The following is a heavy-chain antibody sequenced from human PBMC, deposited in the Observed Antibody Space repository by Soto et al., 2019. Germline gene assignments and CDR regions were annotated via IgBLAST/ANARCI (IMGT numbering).Heavy chain of an antibody. CDR1: GGTFSSYT. Sequence: ASVKVSCKASGGTFSSYTISWVRQAPGQGLEWMGGIIPIFGTANYAQKFQGRVTITADESTSTAYMELSSLRSEDTAVYYCARGEYSSSAGIYYYGMDVWGQGTTVTVSS. V-gene: IGHV1-69*13. D-gene: IGHD6-6*01. CDR3: ARGEYSSSAGIYYYGMDV. CDR2: IIPIFGTA. J-gene: IGHJ6*02.